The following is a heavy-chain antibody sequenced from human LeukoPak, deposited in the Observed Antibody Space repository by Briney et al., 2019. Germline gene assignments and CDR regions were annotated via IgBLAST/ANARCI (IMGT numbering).Heavy chain of an antibody. Sequence: ASVKVSCKASGYTFTGYYMHWVRQAPGQGLGWMGIINPSGGSTSYAQKFQGRVTMTRDMSTSTVYMELSSLRSEDTAVYYCARDNIAAAGVLFDYWGQGTLVTVSS. J-gene: IGHJ4*02. CDR2: INPSGGST. CDR1: GYTFTGYY. V-gene: IGHV1-46*01. D-gene: IGHD6-13*01. CDR3: ARDNIAAAGVLFDY.